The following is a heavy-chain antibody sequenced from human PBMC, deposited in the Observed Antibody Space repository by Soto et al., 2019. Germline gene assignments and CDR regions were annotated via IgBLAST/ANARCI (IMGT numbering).Heavy chain of an antibody. J-gene: IGHJ4*02. V-gene: IGHV4-34*01. Sequence: LSLTCAVYGGSFSGYYWSWIRQPPGKGLEWIGEINHSGSTNYNPSLKSRVTISVDTSKNQFSLKLSSVTAADTAVYYCARGAGYDYVWGSYRPRQIDYWGQGTLVTVSS. D-gene: IGHD3-16*02. CDR2: INHSGST. CDR3: ARGAGYDYVWGSYRPRQIDY. CDR1: GGSFSGYY.